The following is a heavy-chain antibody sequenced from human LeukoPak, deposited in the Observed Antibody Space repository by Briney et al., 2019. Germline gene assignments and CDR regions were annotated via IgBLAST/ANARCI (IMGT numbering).Heavy chain of an antibody. D-gene: IGHD3-10*01. Sequence: SETLSLTCTVSGGSISSYYWSWIRQPPGKGLEWIGYIYYSGSTNYNPSLKSRVTISVDTSKNQFSLKLSSVTAADTAVYYCARGSPVLLWFGELLPFDYWGQGTLVTVSS. CDR1: GGSISSYY. J-gene: IGHJ4*02. CDR3: ARGSPVLLWFGELLPFDY. CDR2: IYYSGST. V-gene: IGHV4-59*12.